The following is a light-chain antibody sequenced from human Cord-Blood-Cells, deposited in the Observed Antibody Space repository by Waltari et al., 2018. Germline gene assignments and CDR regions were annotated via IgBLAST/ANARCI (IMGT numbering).Light chain of an antibody. Sequence: DIQMTQSPSTLSASVGDRVTITCRASQSISSWLAWYQQKPGKAPKPLIYKASSLESGVPSRFSGSGTGTEFTLTISSLQPDDFATYYGQQYNSYLITFGQGTRLEIK. CDR2: KAS. J-gene: IGKJ5*01. CDR1: QSISSW. CDR3: QQYNSYLIT. V-gene: IGKV1-5*03.